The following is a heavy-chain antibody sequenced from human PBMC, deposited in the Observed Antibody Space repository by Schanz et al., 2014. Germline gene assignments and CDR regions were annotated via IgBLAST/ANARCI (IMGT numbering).Heavy chain of an antibody. CDR2: INPNSGRT. D-gene: IGHD1-7*01. CDR1: GKRYF. CDR3: ATEGGALTGTGTAKNDY. J-gene: IGHJ4*02. V-gene: IGHV1-2*06. Sequence: QLQLVQSGAEVKKPGASVKISCGTFGKRYFIHWVRQAPGQGLEWMGRINPNSGRTNYAQKFQGRVTMTRDTAITTAYMELSGLRSDDTAVYYCATEGGALTGTGTAKNDYWGQGTLVTVSS.